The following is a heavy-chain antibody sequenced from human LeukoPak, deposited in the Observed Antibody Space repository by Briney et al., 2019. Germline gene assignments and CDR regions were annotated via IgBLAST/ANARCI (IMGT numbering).Heavy chain of an antibody. CDR3: ARVNLGGYCSGGSCSDDY. V-gene: IGHV4-38-2*02. Sequence: SETLSLTCTVSGYSISSGYYWGWIRQPPGKGLEWIGSIYHSGSTYYNPSLKSRVTISVDTSKNQFSLKLSSVTAADTAVYYRARVNLGGYCSGGSCSDDYWGQGTLVTVSS. D-gene: IGHD2-15*01. J-gene: IGHJ4*02. CDR1: GYSISSGYY. CDR2: IYHSGST.